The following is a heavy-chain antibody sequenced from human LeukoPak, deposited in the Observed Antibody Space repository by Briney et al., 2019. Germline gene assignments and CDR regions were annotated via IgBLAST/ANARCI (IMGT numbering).Heavy chain of an antibody. CDR3: ASLIAAAGRPYYFDY. Sequence: GGSLRLSCAASGFTFSSYEMNWVRQAPGKGLEWVSSISSSSSYIYYADSVKGRFTISRDNAKNSLYLQMNSLRAEDTAVYYCASLIAAAGRPYYFDYWGQGTLVTVSS. V-gene: IGHV3-21*01. CDR1: GFTFSSYE. CDR2: ISSSSSYI. J-gene: IGHJ4*02. D-gene: IGHD6-13*01.